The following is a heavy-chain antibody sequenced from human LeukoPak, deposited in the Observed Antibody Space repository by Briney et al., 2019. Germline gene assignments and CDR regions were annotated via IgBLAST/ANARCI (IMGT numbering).Heavy chain of an antibody. J-gene: IGHJ5*02. CDR2: IYDSGST. CDR1: GGSISSYY. Sequence: SEALSLTCTVSGGSISSYYRSWIRQPPGKGLEWIGYIYDSGSTNYNPSLKSRGTISVDSSKNQFSLKLSSVTAADTAAYYCAREYCSGGSCYRPWFDPWGQGTLVTVSS. D-gene: IGHD2-15*01. V-gene: IGHV4-59*01. CDR3: AREYCSGGSCYRPWFDP.